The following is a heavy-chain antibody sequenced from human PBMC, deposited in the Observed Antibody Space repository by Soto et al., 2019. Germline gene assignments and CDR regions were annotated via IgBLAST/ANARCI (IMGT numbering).Heavy chain of an antibody. CDR2: INHSGST. Sequence: QVQLQRWGAGLLKPSETLSLTCAVYGGSFSGYYWSWIRQPPGKGLEWIGEINHSGSTNYNPSLKSRVTISVDTSKNQFSLKLSSVTAADTAVYYCARGFKGKRGGVYYYYYMDVWGKGTTVTVSS. CDR3: ARGFKGKRGGVYYYYYMDV. J-gene: IGHJ6*03. CDR1: GGSFSGYY. V-gene: IGHV4-34*01. D-gene: IGHD3-16*01.